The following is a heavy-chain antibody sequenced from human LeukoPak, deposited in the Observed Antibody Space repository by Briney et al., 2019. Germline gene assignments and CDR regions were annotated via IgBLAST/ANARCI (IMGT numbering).Heavy chain of an antibody. CDR3: ARVVRYYDSSGYYHTPLDY. Sequence: KSSETLSLTCTVSGGSISSGGYYWSWIRQHPGKGLEWIGYIYYSGNTYYNPSLKSRVTISVDTSKNQFSLKLSSVTAADTAMYYCARVVRYYDSSGYYHTPLDYWGQGTLVTVSS. D-gene: IGHD3-22*01. CDR1: GGSISSGGYY. J-gene: IGHJ4*02. V-gene: IGHV4-31*03. CDR2: IYYSGNT.